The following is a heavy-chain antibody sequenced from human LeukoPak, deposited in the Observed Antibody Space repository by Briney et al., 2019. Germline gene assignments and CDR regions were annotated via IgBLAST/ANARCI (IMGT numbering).Heavy chain of an antibody. V-gene: IGHV4-34*08. Sequence: GSLRLSCAASGFTLSSYEMNWVRQAPGKGLEWIGEINHSGSTNYNPSLKSRVTISVDTSKNQFSLKLSSVTAADTAVYYCVTYYYDSSGYSDYWGQGTLVTVSS. CDR1: GFTLSSYE. D-gene: IGHD3-22*01. J-gene: IGHJ4*02. CDR3: VTYYYDSSGYSDY. CDR2: INHSGST.